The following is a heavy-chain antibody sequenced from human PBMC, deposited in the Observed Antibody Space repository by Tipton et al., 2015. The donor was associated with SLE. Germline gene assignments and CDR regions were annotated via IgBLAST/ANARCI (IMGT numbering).Heavy chain of an antibody. CDR3: ARGAVYGDYVGYFDF. V-gene: IGHV4-34*10. Sequence: GLVKPSETLSLTCAVSSGPLTGFYYNWIRQSPGKGLEWIGEINYSGSTTYNPSLGSRVSMSIDTSQNQFSLQLTSVTAADTAVYYCARGAVYGDYVGYFDFWGQGALVAVSS. CDR1: SGPLTGFY. D-gene: IGHD4-17*01. CDR2: INYSGST. J-gene: IGHJ4*02.